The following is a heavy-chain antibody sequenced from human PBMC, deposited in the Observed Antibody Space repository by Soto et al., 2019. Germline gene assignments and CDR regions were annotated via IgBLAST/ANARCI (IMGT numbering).Heavy chain of an antibody. CDR2: IIPIFGTI. CDR1: GGTFSSYA. Sequence: VASVKVSCKASGGTFSSYAFSWVRQAPGQGLEWMGGIIPIFGTINYAQRFQGRVAITADESTSTAYMELSRLRSEDTAVYYCARGRVYCSGGSCYSLHYWGPGTMVTV. J-gene: IGHJ4*02. D-gene: IGHD2-15*01. CDR3: ARGRVYCSGGSCYSLHY. V-gene: IGHV1-69*13.